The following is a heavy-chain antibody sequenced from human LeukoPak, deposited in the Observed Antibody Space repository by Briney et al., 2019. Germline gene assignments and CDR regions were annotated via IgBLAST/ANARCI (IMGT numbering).Heavy chain of an antibody. Sequence: PGGSLRLSCAASGFTFSDYYMSWIRQAPGKGLEWVSSISSSSSYIYYADSVKGRFTISRDNAKNSLYLQMNSLRAEDTAVYYCARAPWDCSSTSCYHPADYWGQGTLVTVSS. CDR1: GFTFSDYY. D-gene: IGHD2-2*01. J-gene: IGHJ4*02. V-gene: IGHV3-11*06. CDR3: ARAPWDCSSTSCYHPADY. CDR2: ISSSSSYI.